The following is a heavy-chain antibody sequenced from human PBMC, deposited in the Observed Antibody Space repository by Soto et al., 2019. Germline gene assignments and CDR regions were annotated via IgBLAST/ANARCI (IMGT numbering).Heavy chain of an antibody. CDR2: ISAYNGNT. V-gene: IGHV1-18*04. CDR3: ARDVLPGYSSGWYGY. Sequence: ASVKVSCKASGYTFTSYGISWVRQAPGQGLEWMGWISAYNGNTNYAQKLQGRVTMTTDTSTSTAYMELRSLRSDGTAVYYCARDVLPGYSSGWYGYWGQGTLVTVSS. J-gene: IGHJ4*02. CDR1: GYTFTSYG. D-gene: IGHD6-19*01.